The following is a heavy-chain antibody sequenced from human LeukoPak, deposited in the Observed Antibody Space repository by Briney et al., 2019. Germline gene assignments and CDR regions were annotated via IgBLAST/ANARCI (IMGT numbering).Heavy chain of an antibody. D-gene: IGHD2-2*01. CDR1: GFTFSSYG. CDR3: ARSQTTVVPAAMGY. V-gene: IGHV3-33*01. Sequence: GGSLRLSCAASGFTFSSYGMQWVRQAPGKGLEWVAVIWYDGSNKYYADSVKGRFTISRDNSKNPLYLQMNSLRAEDTAVYYCARSQTTVVPAAMGYWGQGTLVTVSS. J-gene: IGHJ4*02. CDR2: IWYDGSNK.